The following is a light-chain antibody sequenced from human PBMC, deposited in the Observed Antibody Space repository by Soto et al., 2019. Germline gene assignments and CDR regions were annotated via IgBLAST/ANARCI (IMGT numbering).Light chain of an antibody. Sequence: QSALTQPASVSGSPGQSITISCTGTSSDVGSYHLVSWYQQHPGKAPKLMIYEVNKRPSGISNRFSGSKSGDTASLTISGLQAEDEADYYCCSYAGSTTFVLIGGGTQLTVL. CDR3: CSYAGSTTFVL. CDR1: SSDVGSYHL. CDR2: EVN. J-gene: IGLJ2*01. V-gene: IGLV2-23*02.